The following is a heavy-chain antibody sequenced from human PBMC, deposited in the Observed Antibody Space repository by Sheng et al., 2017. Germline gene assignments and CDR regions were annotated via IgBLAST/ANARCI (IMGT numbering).Heavy chain of an antibody. J-gene: IGHJ6*01. CDR3: ARDRYYGGNRGYYGMDV. V-gene: IGHV4-59*01. Sequence: QVQLQESGPGLVKPSETLSLTCTVSGGSISSYYWSWIRQPPGKGLEWIGYIYYSGSTNYNPSLKSRVTISVDTSKNQFSLKLSSVTAADTAVYYCARDRYYGGNRGYYGMDVVGAKGDHGSPSPQ. CDR1: GGSISSYY. D-gene: IGHD3-22*01. CDR2: IYYSGST.